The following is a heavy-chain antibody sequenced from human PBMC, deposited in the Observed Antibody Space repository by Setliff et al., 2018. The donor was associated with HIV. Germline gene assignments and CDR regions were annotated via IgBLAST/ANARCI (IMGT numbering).Heavy chain of an antibody. V-gene: IGHV4-4*07. CDR2: VHNSAGS. CDR3: ARDRIEVLADSPHDVFDI. J-gene: IGHJ3*02. CDR1: GDSVSGYY. D-gene: IGHD3-22*01. Sequence: PSETLSLTCAVSGDSVSGYYWSWIRQPAGRGVEWIGRVHNSAGSNYNPSLKSRVTMSVDTAKNQLSLKLTAVSAADTAVYYCARDRIEVLADSPHDVFDIWGRGIMVTVSS.